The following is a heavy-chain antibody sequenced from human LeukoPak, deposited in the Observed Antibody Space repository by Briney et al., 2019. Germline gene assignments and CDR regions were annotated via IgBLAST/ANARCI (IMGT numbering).Heavy chain of an antibody. Sequence: GGSLRLSCAASGFTFSSYSMNWVRQAPGKGLEWVSYISSSSSTIYYADSVKGRFTISRDNSKNTLYLQMNSLRAEDTAVYYCAKQGYSSGWYDGMDVWGQGTTVTVSS. D-gene: IGHD6-19*01. CDR1: GFTFSSYS. CDR3: AKQGYSSGWYDGMDV. J-gene: IGHJ6*02. V-gene: IGHV3-48*01. CDR2: ISSSSSTI.